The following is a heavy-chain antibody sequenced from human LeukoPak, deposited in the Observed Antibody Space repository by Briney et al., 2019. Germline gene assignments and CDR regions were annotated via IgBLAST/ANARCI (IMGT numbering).Heavy chain of an antibody. Sequence: SETLSLTCTVSGGSISSSSYYWGWSRQPPGKGLEWIGSIYYSGSTYYNPSLKSRVTISVDTSKNQFSLKLSSVTAADTAVYYCARPNDFWSPRNWFDPWGQGTLVTVSS. CDR1: GGSISSSSYY. J-gene: IGHJ5*02. V-gene: IGHV4-39*01. D-gene: IGHD3-3*01. CDR2: IYYSGST. CDR3: ARPNDFWSPRNWFDP.